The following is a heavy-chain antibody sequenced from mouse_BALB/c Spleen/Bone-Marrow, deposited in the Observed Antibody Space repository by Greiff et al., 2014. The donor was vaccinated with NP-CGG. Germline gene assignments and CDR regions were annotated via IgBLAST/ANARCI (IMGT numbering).Heavy chain of an antibody. Sequence: VQLKQSGPELVKPGASVKMSCKASGYTFTSYVMHWVKQKPGQGLEWIGYINPYNDGTKYNEKFKGKATLTSDKSSSTAYMELSSPTSEDSAVYYCARKVWYYAMDYWGQGTSVTVPS. D-gene: IGHD2-10*02. V-gene: IGHV1-14*01. CDR2: INPYNDGT. J-gene: IGHJ4*01. CDR3: ARKVWYYAMDY. CDR1: GYTFTSYV.